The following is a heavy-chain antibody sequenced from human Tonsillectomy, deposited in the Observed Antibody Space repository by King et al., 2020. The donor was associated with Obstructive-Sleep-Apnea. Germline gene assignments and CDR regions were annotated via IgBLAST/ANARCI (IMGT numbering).Heavy chain of an antibody. CDR3: ARASGWLYYFDY. V-gene: IGHV4-34*01. D-gene: IGHD3-22*01. CDR1: GGSFSGYY. J-gene: IGHJ4*02. Sequence: HVQLQQWGAGLLKPSETLSLPCAVYGGSFSGYYWSWIRQPPGKGLEWIGEINHSGSTNYNPSLKSRVTISVDTSKNQFSLKLSSVTAADTAVYYCARASGWLYYFDYWGQGTLVTVSS. CDR2: INHSGST.